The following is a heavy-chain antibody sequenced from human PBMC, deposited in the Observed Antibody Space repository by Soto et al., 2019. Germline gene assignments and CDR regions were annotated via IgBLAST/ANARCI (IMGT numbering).Heavy chain of an antibody. CDR2: ISYSGNT. CDR1: GGSISSGAYY. CDR3: ARVRPVYDSSGYWWVGKAFDI. D-gene: IGHD3-22*01. Sequence: QVQLQESGPGLVKPSQTLSLTCIVSGGSISSGAYYWSWIRQHPGKGLEWIGYISYSGNTYHNPSLKSRVTISVDTSKKQLSLKLSSVTAADTAVYYCARVRPVYDSSGYWWVGKAFDIWGQGTMVTVSS. V-gene: IGHV4-31*03. J-gene: IGHJ3*02.